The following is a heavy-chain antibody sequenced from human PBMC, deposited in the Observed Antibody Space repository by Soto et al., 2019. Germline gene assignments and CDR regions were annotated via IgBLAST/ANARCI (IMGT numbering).Heavy chain of an antibody. CDR2: INSDGSNI. CDR3: ASSATGLYGDYN. CDR1: GFTFTNYW. V-gene: IGHV3-74*01. D-gene: IGHD4-17*01. J-gene: IGHJ4*02. Sequence: EVQLVESGGGLVQPGGSLKLSCAASGFTFTNYWIHWVRQAPGKGLVWVSRINSDGSNINYADFVKGRFTISRDNAKTTVYLQMNSLRAEDTAVYFCASSATGLYGDYNWGQGALVTFSS.